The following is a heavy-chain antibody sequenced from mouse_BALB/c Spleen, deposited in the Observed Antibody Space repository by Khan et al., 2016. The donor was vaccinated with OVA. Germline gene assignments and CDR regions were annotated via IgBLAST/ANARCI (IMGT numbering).Heavy chain of an antibody. V-gene: IGHV1S56*01. D-gene: IGHD2-1*01. CDR2: IYPGNVNT. CDR3: AREGYFGNYRAWFAY. CDR1: GYTFTNYY. J-gene: IGHJ3*01. Sequence: VKLMESGPELVKPRTSVRISCKASGYTFTNYYIYWVKQRPGQGLEWIGWIYPGNVNTKYNDNFKGKATLTADISSSTAYMHLSSLTSEDSAVYFCAREGYFGNYRAWFAYWGQGTLVTVST.